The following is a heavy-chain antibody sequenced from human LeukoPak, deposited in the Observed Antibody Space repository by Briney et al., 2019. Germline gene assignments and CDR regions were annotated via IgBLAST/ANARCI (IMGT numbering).Heavy chain of an antibody. D-gene: IGHD4-23*01. CDR1: GFTFSNYE. V-gene: IGHV3-48*03. CDR3: VSVTTVVEDYYYMDV. Sequence: GGSLRLSCAASGFTFSNYEMNWVRQAPGKGLEWVSYISSSGYTIRNADSVKGRFTISRDNAKNSLYLQMNSLRAEDTAFYYCVSVTTVVEDYYYMDVWGKGTTVTVS. CDR2: ISSSGYTI. J-gene: IGHJ6*03.